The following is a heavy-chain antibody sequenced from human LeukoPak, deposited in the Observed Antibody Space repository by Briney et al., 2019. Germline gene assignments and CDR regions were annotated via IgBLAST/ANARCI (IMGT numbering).Heavy chain of an antibody. D-gene: IGHD2-21*02. V-gene: IGHV1-2*02. CDR2: IKPNSDTT. CDR3: ARDRNGDQRANAFDI. Sequence: GASVKVSCKASGYTFTGYYMHWVRQAPGQGLEWMGWIKPNSDTTTYAQKFQGRVTMTRDTSTSTVYMELRSLRSDDTAVYYCARDRNGDQRANAFDIWGQGTMVTVSS. J-gene: IGHJ3*02. CDR1: GYTFTGYY.